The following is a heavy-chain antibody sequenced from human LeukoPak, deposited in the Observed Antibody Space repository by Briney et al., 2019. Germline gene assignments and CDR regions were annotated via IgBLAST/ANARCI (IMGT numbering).Heavy chain of an antibody. Sequence: GGSLRLSCAASGFTFSSYAMHWVRQAPGKGLEWVAVISYNGSNKYYADSVKGRFTISRDNSKNTLYLQMNSLRAEDTAVYYCARVLSDYGSDYWGQGTLVTVSS. CDR2: ISYNGSNK. D-gene: IGHD3-10*01. V-gene: IGHV3-30*04. J-gene: IGHJ4*02. CDR1: GFTFSSYA. CDR3: ARVLSDYGSDY.